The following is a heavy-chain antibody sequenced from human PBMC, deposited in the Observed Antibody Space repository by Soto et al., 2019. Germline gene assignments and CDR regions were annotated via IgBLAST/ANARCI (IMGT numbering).Heavy chain of an antibody. Sequence: QAQLVESGGGVVQPGRSLRLSCAASGFIFSTYGMQWVRQAPGKGLAWVAVISDDGSNKYYADSVQGRFTISRDKSKNTLYLQMNSLRVDDTAIYYCARPRGPYYYYYGMDVWGQGTTVTVSS. CDR1: GFIFSTYG. J-gene: IGHJ6*02. CDR3: ARPRGPYYYYYGMDV. V-gene: IGHV3-30*03. CDR2: ISDDGSNK. D-gene: IGHD3-16*01.